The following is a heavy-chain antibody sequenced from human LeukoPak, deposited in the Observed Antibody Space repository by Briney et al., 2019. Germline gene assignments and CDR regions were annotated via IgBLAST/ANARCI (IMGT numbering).Heavy chain of an antibody. CDR1: GYTFTGYY. V-gene: IGHV1-2*02. D-gene: IGHD3-3*01. CDR3: ARDRGRDYDFWSGYPGGYNWFDP. CDR2: INPNSGGT. Sequence: ASVKVSCKASGYTFTGYYMHWVRRAPGQGLEWMGWINPNSGGTNYAQKFQGRVTMTRDTSISTAYMELSRLRSDDTAVYYCARDRGRDYDFWSGYPGGYNWFDPWGRGTLVTVSS. J-gene: IGHJ5*02.